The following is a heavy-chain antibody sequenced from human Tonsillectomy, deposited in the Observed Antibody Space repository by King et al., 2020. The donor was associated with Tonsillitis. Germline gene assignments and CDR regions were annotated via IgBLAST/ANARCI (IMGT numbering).Heavy chain of an antibody. D-gene: IGHD1-7*01. J-gene: IGHJ6*02. CDR3: AREGITGTTGGIYYYYGMDV. CDR2: ISYDGSNK. CDR1: GFTFSSYA. Sequence: QLVQSGGGVVQPGRSLRLSCAASGFTFSSYAMHWVRQAPGKGLEWGAVISYDGSNKYYADSVKGRFTISSDNSKNTLYLQMNSLRAEETAVYYCAREGITGTTGGIYYYYGMDVWGQGTTVTVSS. V-gene: IGHV3-30-3*01.